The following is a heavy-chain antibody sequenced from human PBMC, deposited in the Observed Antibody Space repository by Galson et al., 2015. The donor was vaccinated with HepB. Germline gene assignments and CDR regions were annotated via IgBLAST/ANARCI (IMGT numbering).Heavy chain of an antibody. J-gene: IGHJ5*02. D-gene: IGHD5/OR15-5a*01. V-gene: IGHV4-30-4*01. CDR3: ARVYGYGSWFDP. CDR1: GGSISSGDYY. Sequence: TLSLTCTVSGGSISSGDYYWSWIRQPPGKGLEWIGYIYYSGSTYYNPSLKSRVTISVDTSKNQSSLKLSSVTAADTAVYYCARVYGYGSWFDPWGQGTLVTVSS. CDR2: IYYSGST.